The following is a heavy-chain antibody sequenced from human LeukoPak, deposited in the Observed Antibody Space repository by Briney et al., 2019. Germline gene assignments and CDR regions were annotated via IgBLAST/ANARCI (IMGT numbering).Heavy chain of an antibody. CDR3: VGDNFYYFDH. D-gene: IGHD5-24*01. Sequence: QPSETLSLTCTVSNGSISSSSYYWGWIRQPPGRGPEWTGSVYYSGSTYYNPSLKSRVTMSVDTSKNQFFLKLSAVIAADTAVYYCVGDNFYYFDHWGQGILVTVSS. CDR1: NGSISSSSYY. J-gene: IGHJ4*02. V-gene: IGHV4-39*01. CDR2: VYYSGST.